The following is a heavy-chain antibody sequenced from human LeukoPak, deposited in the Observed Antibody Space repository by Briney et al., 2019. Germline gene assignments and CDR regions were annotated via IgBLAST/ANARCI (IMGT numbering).Heavy chain of an antibody. CDR2: ISSNGGST. D-gene: IGHD2-21*02. J-gene: IGHJ4*02. CDR3: ARSPGAIKHCGGDCYLFDY. Sequence: GGSVRLSCAASGFTFSSYAMHWVRQAPGKGLEYVSAISSNGGSTYYANSVKGRFTISRDNSKNTLYLQMGSLRAEDMAVYYCARSPGAIKHCGGDCYLFDYWGQGTLVTVSS. CDR1: GFTFSSYA. V-gene: IGHV3-64*01.